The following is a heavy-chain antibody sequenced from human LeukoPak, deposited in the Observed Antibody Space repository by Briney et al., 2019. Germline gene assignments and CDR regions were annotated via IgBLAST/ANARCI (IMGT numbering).Heavy chain of an antibody. D-gene: IGHD2-15*01. J-gene: IGHJ4*02. CDR3: AKTLWGYPFDY. Sequence: ASVTVSCKASRYTLTHYFLHWVRQAPGQLEWMGWINPSSGDTHYAQKFQGRVTMTRDTSISTAYMELSSLSDDTAVYYCAKTLWGYPFDYWGQGTLVTVSS. CDR1: RYTLTHYF. CDR2: INPSSGDT. V-gene: IGHV1-2*02.